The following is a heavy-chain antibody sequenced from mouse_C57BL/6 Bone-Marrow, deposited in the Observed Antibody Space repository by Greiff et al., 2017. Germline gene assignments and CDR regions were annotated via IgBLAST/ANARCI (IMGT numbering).Heavy chain of an antibody. CDR3: ARHYYYGSSDYFDY. D-gene: IGHD1-1*01. CDR2: ISNGGGST. CDR1: GFTFSDYY. Sequence: EVQRVESGGGLVQPGGSLKLSCAASGFTFSDYYMYWVRQTPEKRLEWVAYISNGGGSTYYPDTVQGRFTISRDNAKNTLYLQMSRLKSEDTAMYYCARHYYYGSSDYFDYWGQGTTLTVSS. V-gene: IGHV5-12*01. J-gene: IGHJ2*01.